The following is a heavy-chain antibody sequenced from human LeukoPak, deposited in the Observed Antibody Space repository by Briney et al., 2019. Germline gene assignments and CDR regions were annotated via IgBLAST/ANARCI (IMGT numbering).Heavy chain of an antibody. J-gene: IGHJ6*02. CDR1: GFTFSSYA. V-gene: IGHV3-64D*06. CDR3: VRDLSGMDV. Sequence: GGSLRLSCAASGFTFSSYAMSWVRQAPGKGLDYVSVLYSRGTSTYYADSVKGRFTVSRDSSKNTLYLQMSSLRIEDTAIYYCVRDLSGMDVWGRGTTVTVSS. CDR2: LYSRGTST. D-gene: IGHD3-16*02.